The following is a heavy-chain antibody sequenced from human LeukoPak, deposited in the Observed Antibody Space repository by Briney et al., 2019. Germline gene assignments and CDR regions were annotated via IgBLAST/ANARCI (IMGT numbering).Heavy chain of an antibody. V-gene: IGHV1-69*13. J-gene: IGHJ4*02. D-gene: IGHD2-21*02. Sequence: SVKVSCKASGGTFSSYAISWVRQAPGQGLEWMGGIIPIFGTANYAQKFQGRVTITADESMSTAYMELSSLRSEDTAVYYCARERDLNTYCGGDCYSLFDYWGQGTLVTVSS. CDR3: ARERDLNTYCGGDCYSLFDY. CDR2: IIPIFGTA. CDR1: GGTFSSYA.